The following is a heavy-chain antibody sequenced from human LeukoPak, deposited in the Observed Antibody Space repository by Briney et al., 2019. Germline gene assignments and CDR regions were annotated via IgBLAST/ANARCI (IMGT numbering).Heavy chain of an antibody. V-gene: IGHV3-15*01. D-gene: IGHD3-22*01. CDR3: TTDGEPEYYDSSGYYPPGWFDP. CDR2: IKSKTDGGTT. J-gene: IGHJ5*02. CDR1: GFTFSNSW. Sequence: PGGSLRLSCAASGFTFSNSWMSWVRQAPGKGREWVGRIKSKTDGGTTEYAAPVIGRFNISRDDSKNTLYLQMNSLNTEDAAVYYCTTDGEPEYYDSSGYYPPGWFDPWGQGTLVTVSS.